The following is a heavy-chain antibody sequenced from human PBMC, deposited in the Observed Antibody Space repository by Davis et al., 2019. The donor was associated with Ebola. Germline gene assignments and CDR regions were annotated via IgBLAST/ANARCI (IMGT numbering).Heavy chain of an antibody. J-gene: IGHJ6*02. V-gene: IGHV3-30*03. D-gene: IGHD1-14*01. CDR3: ARLPESSWVDGMDV. CDR1: GFTFSSYG. Sequence: GESLKISCAASGFTFSSYGMHWVRQAPGKGLEWVAVISYDGSNKYYADSVKGRFTISRDNSKNTLYLQMNSLRAEDTAVYYCARLPESSWVDGMDVWGQGTTVTVSS. CDR2: ISYDGSNK.